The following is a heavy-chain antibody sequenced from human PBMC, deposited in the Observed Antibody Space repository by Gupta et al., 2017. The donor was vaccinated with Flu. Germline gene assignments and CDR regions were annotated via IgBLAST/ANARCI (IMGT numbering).Heavy chain of an antibody. CDR1: GYTFTSYD. J-gene: IGHJ4*02. Sequence: QVQLVQSGAEVKKPGASVKVSCKASGYTFTSYDINWVRQATGQGLEWMGWMNPNSGNTGYAQKFQGRVTMTRNTSISTAYMELRSLRSEETAVYYCARVSTYYYDSSGYPAPFDYWGQGTLVTVSS. CDR2: MNPNSGNT. CDR3: ARVSTYYYDSSGYPAPFDY. V-gene: IGHV1-8*01. D-gene: IGHD3-22*01.